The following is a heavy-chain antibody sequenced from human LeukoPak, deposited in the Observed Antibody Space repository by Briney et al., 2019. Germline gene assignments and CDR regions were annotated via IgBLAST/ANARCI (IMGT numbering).Heavy chain of an antibody. V-gene: IGHV1-69*04. D-gene: IGHD6-13*01. CDR3: AVDSVAAAAPFDY. Sequence: GASVKVSCKAAGYTFVSHGISWVRQAPGQGLEWMGRIIPILGIANYAQKFQGRVTITADKSTSTAYMELSSLRSEDTAVYYCAVDSVAAAAPFDYWGQGTLVTVSS. J-gene: IGHJ4*02. CDR1: GYTFVSHG. CDR2: IIPILGIA.